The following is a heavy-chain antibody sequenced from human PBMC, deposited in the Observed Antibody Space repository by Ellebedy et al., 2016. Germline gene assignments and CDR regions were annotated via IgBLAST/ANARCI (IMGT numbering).Heavy chain of an antibody. Sequence: SVKVSXXASGGTFSSYAISWVRQAPGQGLEWMGGIIPIFGTANYAQKFQGRVTITADESTSTAYMELSSLRSEDTAVYYCARVISSGWRTWSNWFDPWGQGTLVTVSS. V-gene: IGHV1-69*13. CDR2: IIPIFGTA. J-gene: IGHJ5*02. CDR1: GGTFSSYA. CDR3: ARVISSGWRTWSNWFDP. D-gene: IGHD6-19*01.